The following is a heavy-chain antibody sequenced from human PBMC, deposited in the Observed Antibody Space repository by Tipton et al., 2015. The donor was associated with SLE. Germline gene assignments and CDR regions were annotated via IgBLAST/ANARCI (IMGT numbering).Heavy chain of an antibody. Sequence: TLSLTCTVSGDSISSYYWNWIRQPPGKGLEWLGYVYYSGGTNYNPSLKSRVTISVDTSKNQFSLKLSSVTAADTAVYYCARGLRQLAHYYYYYMDVWGKGTTVTVSS. D-gene: IGHD6-13*01. V-gene: IGHV4-59*01. CDR3: ARGLRQLAHYYYYYMDV. J-gene: IGHJ6*03. CDR2: VYYSGGT. CDR1: GDSISSYY.